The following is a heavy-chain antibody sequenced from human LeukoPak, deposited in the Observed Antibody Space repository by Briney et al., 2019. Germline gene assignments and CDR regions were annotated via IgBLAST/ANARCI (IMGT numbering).Heavy chain of an antibody. Sequence: ASVKVSCKASGYTFTSYDINWVRQATGQGLEWMGWKNPNSGNTGYAQKFQGRVTMTRDTSISTAYMELSSLRSEDTAVYYCARGQYYDILTGYLSHNWFDPWGQGTLVTVSS. J-gene: IGHJ5*02. CDR1: GYTFTSYD. CDR3: ARGQYYDILTGYLSHNWFDP. D-gene: IGHD3-9*01. V-gene: IGHV1-8*01. CDR2: KNPNSGNT.